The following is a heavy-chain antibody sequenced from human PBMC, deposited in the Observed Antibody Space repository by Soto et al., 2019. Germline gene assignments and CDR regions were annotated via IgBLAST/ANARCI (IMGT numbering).Heavy chain of an antibody. Sequence: QVQLEQSGAEVKKPGSSVKVACKASGGTFSISPIYWVRQAPEQGLEWMGGIIPQFAAANYAQKFQGSVMITADKSTSTAYLELSSLRSEDTAVDYCTTTPLNSSGGPDAFDIWGQGTMVTVSS. CDR2: IIPQFAAA. CDR1: GGTFSISP. CDR3: TTTPLNSSGGPDAFDI. V-gene: IGHV1-69*06. J-gene: IGHJ3*02. D-gene: IGHD6-25*01.